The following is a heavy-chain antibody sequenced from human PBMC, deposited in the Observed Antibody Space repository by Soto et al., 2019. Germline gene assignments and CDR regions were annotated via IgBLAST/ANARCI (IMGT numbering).Heavy chain of an antibody. CDR2: ISGTGYSK. D-gene: IGHD6-13*01. Sequence: EVQLLESGGGLVQPGGSLKLSCAASGFPFSGYSLSWVRQTPGKGLEWVAGISGTGYSKYHADSVMGLFSISRDNFKSTLYLELNSLRAEDTALYYCAKSRGDSWPTYFFDLWGQGTLVTVSS. CDR3: AKSRGDSWPTYFFDL. V-gene: IGHV3-23*01. J-gene: IGHJ4*02. CDR1: GFPFSGYS.